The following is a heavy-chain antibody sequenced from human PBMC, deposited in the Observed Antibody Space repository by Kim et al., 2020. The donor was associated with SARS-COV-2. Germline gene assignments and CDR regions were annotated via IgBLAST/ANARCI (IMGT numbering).Heavy chain of an antibody. V-gene: IGHV4-39*01. Sequence: GSTYDNPTLKGRVTISVDTSKNQCSLKLSSVTAADTAVYYCARGGNWFDPWGQGTLVTVSS. CDR2: GST. D-gene: IGHD3-16*01. J-gene: IGHJ5*02. CDR3: ARGGNWFDP.